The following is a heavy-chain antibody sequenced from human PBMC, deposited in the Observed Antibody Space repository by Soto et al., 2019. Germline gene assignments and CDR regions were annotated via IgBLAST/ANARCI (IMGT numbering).Heavy chain of an antibody. CDR1: GFSFSGYA. D-gene: IGHD2-2*01. CDR2: ISYDGSNK. J-gene: IGHJ4*02. Sequence: GGSLRLSCAASGFSFSGYAMHWVRQAPVKGLEWVAVISYDGSNKYYADSVKGRFTISRDNSKNTLYLQMNSLRAEDTAVYYCATLYCSSTSCPNRDYLDYWGQGTLVTVSS. CDR3: ATLYCSSTSCPNRDYLDY. V-gene: IGHV3-30-3*01.